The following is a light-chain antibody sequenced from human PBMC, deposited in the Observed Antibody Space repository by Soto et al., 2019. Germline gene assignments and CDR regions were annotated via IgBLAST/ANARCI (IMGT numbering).Light chain of an antibody. CDR3: QHYSNWPPT. V-gene: IGKV3-15*01. CDR2: YAS. CDR1: ESVHSN. Sequence: EMVMTQSPATLSVSPGERVTLSCRASESVHSNLAWYQQKPVQIPSLLIYYASTRVTGVPDRFSGSGSGTEFTLTISSLQSEDFGVYYCQHYSNWPPTFGPGTKLEIK. J-gene: IGKJ3*01.